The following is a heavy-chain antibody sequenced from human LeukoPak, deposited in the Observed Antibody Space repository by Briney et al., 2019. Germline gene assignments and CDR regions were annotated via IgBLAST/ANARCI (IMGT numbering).Heavy chain of an antibody. CDR3: ARDTLAYCGGDCYSTLFDY. CDR1: GFTVSSDA. D-gene: IGHD2-21*02. J-gene: IGHJ4*02. CDR2: ICGSGGNT. Sequence: PGGSLRLSCAAAGFTVSSDAMSWVRQAPGKGLECVSAICGSGGNTYYADSVKCLFTISRDNSKSTLYMQMNSLRAEDTAVYYCARDTLAYCGGDCYSTLFDYWGQGTLVTVSS. V-gene: IGHV3-23*01.